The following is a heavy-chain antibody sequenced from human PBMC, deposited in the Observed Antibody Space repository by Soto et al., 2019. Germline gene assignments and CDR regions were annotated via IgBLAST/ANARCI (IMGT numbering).Heavy chain of an antibody. Sequence: EASVKVSCKASGYTFTSYAMHWVRQAPGQRLEWMGWINGGNGSTTYAQKFQGRVTMTRDTSTSTVYMELSSLTSEDTAVYYCARASVSGRRFDYWGEGTLVTVSS. V-gene: IGHV1-3*01. D-gene: IGHD6-19*01. CDR2: INGGNGST. J-gene: IGHJ4*02. CDR3: ARASVSGRRFDY. CDR1: GYTFTSYA.